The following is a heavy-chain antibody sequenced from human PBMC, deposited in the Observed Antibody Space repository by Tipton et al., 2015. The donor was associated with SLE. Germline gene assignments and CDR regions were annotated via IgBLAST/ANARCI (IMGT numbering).Heavy chain of an antibody. J-gene: IGHJ4*02. CDR2: INPNSGGT. CDR3: ARDWGPYYDSSGYLGY. Sequence: QSGPEVKKPGASVKVSCKASGYTFTGYYMHWVRQAPGQGLEWMGWINPNSGGTNYAQKFQGRVTMTRDTSISTAYMELSRLRSDDTAVYYCARDWGPYYDSSGYLGYWGQGTLVTVSS. CDR1: GYTFTGYY. V-gene: IGHV1-2*02. D-gene: IGHD3-22*01.